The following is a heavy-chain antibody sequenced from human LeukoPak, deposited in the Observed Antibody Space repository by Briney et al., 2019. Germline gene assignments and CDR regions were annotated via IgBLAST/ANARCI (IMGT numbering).Heavy chain of an antibody. CDR3: AAVPAPRTYYFDY. CDR2: ISWNSGSI. CDR1: GFTFSTYS. J-gene: IGHJ4*02. Sequence: GGSLRLSCAASGFTFSTYSMNWVRQAPGKGLEWVSGISWNSGSIGYADSVKGRFTISRDNAKNSLYLQMNSLRAEDTALYYCAAVPAPRTYYFDYWGQGTLVTVSS. V-gene: IGHV3-9*01. D-gene: IGHD2-2*01.